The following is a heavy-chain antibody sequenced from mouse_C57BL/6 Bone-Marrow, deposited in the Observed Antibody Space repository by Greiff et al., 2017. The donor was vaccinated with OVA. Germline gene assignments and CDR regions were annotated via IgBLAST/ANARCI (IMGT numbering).Heavy chain of an antibody. J-gene: IGHJ4*01. CDR3: ARLWSTFRG. Sequence: EVMLVESGGDLVKPGGSLKLSCAASGFTFSSYGMSWVRQTPDKRLEWVATISSGGSYTYYPDSVKGRFTISRDNAKNTLYLQMSSLKSEDTAMYYCARLWSTFRGWGQGTSVTVSS. D-gene: IGHD1-1*02. V-gene: IGHV5-6*01. CDR1: GFTFSSYG. CDR2: ISSGGSYT.